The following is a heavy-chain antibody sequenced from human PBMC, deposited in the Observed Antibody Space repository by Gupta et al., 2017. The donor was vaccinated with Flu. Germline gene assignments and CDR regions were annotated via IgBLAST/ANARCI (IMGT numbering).Heavy chain of an antibody. V-gene: IGHV4-39*01. D-gene: IGHD2-21*02. Sequence: QLQESGPGLVKPSETLSLNVSVSGGSISSDHYWGWIRQPPGKGLEWIGSMYYRGSTYHNPALKSRVTLSVDTSNAQFSLKMHSVTAADTALYFCARTMCADCYTIFDFWGRGALVTVSS. CDR2: MYYRGST. J-gene: IGHJ4*02. CDR3: ARTMCADCYTIFDF. CDR1: GGSISSDHY.